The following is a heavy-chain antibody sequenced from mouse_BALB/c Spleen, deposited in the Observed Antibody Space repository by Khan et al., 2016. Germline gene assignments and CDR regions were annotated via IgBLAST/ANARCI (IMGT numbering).Heavy chain of an antibody. V-gene: IGHV9-3-1*01. D-gene: IGHD1-1*01. J-gene: IGHJ1*01. Sequence: QIQLVQSGPELKKPGKTVKISCKASGYTFTNYGMNWVKQAPGKGLKWMGWINTYSGESTYADDFKGRFASSLETSANTAYLQSNNLKKEDSATYLCARYRYYYGSSRYLDVWGAGTTVTVSS. CDR3: ARYRYYYGSSRYLDV. CDR1: GYTFTNYG. CDR2: INTYSGES.